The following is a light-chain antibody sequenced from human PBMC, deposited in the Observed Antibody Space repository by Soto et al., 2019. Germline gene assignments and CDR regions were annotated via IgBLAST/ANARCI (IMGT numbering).Light chain of an antibody. CDR2: DAS. CDR3: QHYNSLSGT. CDR1: QSNSRW. J-gene: IGKJ1*01. V-gene: IGKV1-5*01. Sequence: DIRVTQSPSTLSASVGDRVTITCLLSQSNSRWLAWYQQKPGKAPKLMIFDASELYTGVPSRFSGSGSGTEFNLSISNLQPDDLATYYCQHYNSLSGTFGQGTKVEIK.